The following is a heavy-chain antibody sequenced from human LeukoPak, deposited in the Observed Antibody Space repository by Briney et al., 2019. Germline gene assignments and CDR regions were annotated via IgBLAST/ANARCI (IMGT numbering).Heavy chain of an antibody. D-gene: IGHD3-10*01. Sequence: GGSLRLSCAASGFTFSSYAMSWVRQATGKGLEWVSAISGSGGSTYYADSVKGRFTISRYNSKNTLYLQMYSLRAAHTAAYYSSKVRRIQRLLWFGQNTFNLFDPWGQGTLVTVSS. J-gene: IGHJ5*02. CDR2: ISGSGGST. CDR1: GFTFSSYA. CDR3: SKVRRIQRLLWFGQNTFNLFDP. V-gene: IGHV3-23*01.